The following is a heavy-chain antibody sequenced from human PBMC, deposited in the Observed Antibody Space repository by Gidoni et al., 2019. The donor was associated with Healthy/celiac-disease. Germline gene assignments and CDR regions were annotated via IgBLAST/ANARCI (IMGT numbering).Heavy chain of an antibody. CDR2: ISGSGGST. V-gene: IGHV3-23*01. J-gene: IGHJ4*02. Sequence: EVQLLESGGGLVQPGGSLRLSCSASGFTFSSYAMSWVRQAPGKGLEWVSAISGSGGSTYYADSVKGRLTISRDNSKNTLYLQMNSLRAEDTAVYYCAKGTTMIVVAADYWGQGTLVTVSS. D-gene: IGHD3-22*01. CDR1: GFTFSSYA. CDR3: AKGTTMIVVAADY.